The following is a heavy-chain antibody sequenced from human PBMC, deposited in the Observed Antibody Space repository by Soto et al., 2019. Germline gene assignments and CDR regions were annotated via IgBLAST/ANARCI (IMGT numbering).Heavy chain of an antibody. J-gene: IGHJ4*02. CDR1: GGSISVYY. CDR2: VYSSGST. V-gene: IGHV4-59*01. Sequence: SETLSLTCTVSGGSISVYYWSWFRQPPGKGLEWIGYVYSSGSTNYNPSLKSRATISVDTSKNQFSLKVSSVTAADTAVYYCARDRTLGILDYWGQGALVTVSS. D-gene: IGHD1-1*01. CDR3: ARDRTLGILDY.